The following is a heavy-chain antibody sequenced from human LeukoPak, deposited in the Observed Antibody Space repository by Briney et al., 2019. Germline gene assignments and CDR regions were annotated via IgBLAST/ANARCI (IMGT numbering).Heavy chain of an antibody. J-gene: IGHJ4*02. CDR1: GFTFSSYG. V-gene: IGHV3-33*01. Sequence: GRSLRLSCAASGFTFSSYGTHWVRQAPGKGLEWVAVIWYDGSNKYYADSVKGRFTISRDNSKNTLYLQMNSLRAEDTAVYYCARDPMVRGVNALDYWGQGTLVTVSS. CDR2: IWYDGSNK. D-gene: IGHD3-10*01. CDR3: ARDPMVRGVNALDY.